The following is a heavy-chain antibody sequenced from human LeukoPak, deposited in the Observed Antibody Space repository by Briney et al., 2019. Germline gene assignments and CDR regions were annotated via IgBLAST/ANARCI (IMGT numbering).Heavy chain of an antibody. CDR2: ISSSSSNI. CDR1: GFTFSSYS. D-gene: IGHD3-22*01. V-gene: IGHV3-21*01. Sequence: PGGSLRLSCAASGFTFSSYSMNWVRQAPGKGLEWVSSISSSSSNIYYADSVKGRFTISRDNAKNSLYLQMNSLRAEDTAVYYCARDRIYYDSSGLDYWGQGTLVTVSS. J-gene: IGHJ4*02. CDR3: ARDRIYYDSSGLDY.